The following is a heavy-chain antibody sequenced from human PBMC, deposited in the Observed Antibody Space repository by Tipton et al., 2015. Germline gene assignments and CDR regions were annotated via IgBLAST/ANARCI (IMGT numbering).Heavy chain of an antibody. D-gene: IGHD6-6*01. CDR3: AREAYSSSGLIFDY. CDR1: GGSISRYY. V-gene: IGHV4-59*01. J-gene: IGHJ4*02. CDR2: IYYSGST. Sequence: TLSLTCTVSGGSISRYYWSWIRQPPGKGLEWIGYIYYSGSTNYNPSLKSRVTISVDTSKNQFSLKLRSVTAADTAVYYCAREAYSSSGLIFDYWGQGTLVTVSS.